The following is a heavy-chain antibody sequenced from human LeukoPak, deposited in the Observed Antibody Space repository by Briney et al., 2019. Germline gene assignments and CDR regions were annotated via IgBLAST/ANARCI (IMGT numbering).Heavy chain of an antibody. V-gene: IGHV3-20*04. J-gene: IGHJ4*02. CDR2: ITWNGGST. CDR3: ARSVAGRDYVWGSYRYPDY. D-gene: IGHD3-16*02. Sequence: AGGSLRLSCAASGFTFDDYGMSWVRQAPGKGLEWVSGITWNGGSTSYADSVKGRFTISRDNAKNSVYLQMNSLRAEDTALYYCARSVAGRDYVWGSYRYPDYWGQRTLVTVSS. CDR1: GFTFDDYG.